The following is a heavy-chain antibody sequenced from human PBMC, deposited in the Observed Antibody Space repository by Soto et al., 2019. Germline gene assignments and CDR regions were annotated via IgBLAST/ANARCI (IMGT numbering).Heavy chain of an antibody. CDR2: IYYSGST. D-gene: IGHD2-21*02. Sequence: PSETLSLTCTVSGGSISSSSYYWGWIRQPPGKGLEWIGSIYYSGSTYYNPSLKSRVTISVDTSKNQFSLKLSSVTAADTAVDYCAITLGGGNSRNHWFDPWGQGTLVTVSS. CDR1: GGSISSSSYY. CDR3: AITLGGGNSRNHWFDP. V-gene: IGHV4-39*01. J-gene: IGHJ5*02.